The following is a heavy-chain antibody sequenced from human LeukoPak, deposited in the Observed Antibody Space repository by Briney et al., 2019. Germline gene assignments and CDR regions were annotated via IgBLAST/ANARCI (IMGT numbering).Heavy chain of an antibody. D-gene: IGHD4-11*01. CDR2: ISKDGRNK. V-gene: IGHV3-30*03. CDR1: GFSVSDAW. J-gene: IGHJ4*02. CDR3: ARESYGNYYFDY. Sequence: PGGSLRLSCAASGFSVSDAWMNWVRQAPGKGLEWVAVISKDGRNKNNADSVKGRFTISRDNPKNTLYLHMDSLRAEDTAVYYCARESYGNYYFDYWGQGTLVTVSS.